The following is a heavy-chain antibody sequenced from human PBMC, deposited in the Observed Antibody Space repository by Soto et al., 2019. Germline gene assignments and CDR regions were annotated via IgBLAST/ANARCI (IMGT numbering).Heavy chain of an antibody. CDR1: GFNFIGYA. D-gene: IGHD5-12*01. J-gene: IGHJ4*02. CDR2: ISGSGGST. V-gene: IGHV3-23*01. Sequence: PGGFMRLSCGASGFNFIGYARSWISQAQEKGLEWVSAISGSGGSTYYADSVKGRLTISRDNSKNTLYLQMNSLRAEDTAVYYCAKDLNSGYPHYFDYWGQGTLVTVSS. CDR3: AKDLNSGYPHYFDY.